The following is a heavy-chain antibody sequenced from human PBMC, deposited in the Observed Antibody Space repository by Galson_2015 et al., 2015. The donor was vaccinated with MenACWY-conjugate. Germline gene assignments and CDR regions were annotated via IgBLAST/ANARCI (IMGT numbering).Heavy chain of an antibody. J-gene: IGHJ5*02. CDR1: GFTFSNYW. Sequence: SLRLSCAASGFTFSNYWMHWVRQAPGKGPVWISRINRDGSSTTYADSVKGRFTISRDNAKNTLYLQMNSLRVEDTAVYYCVRDRLSIIRAVPPNWFDPWGQGTLVTVSS. CDR3: VRDRLSIIRAVPPNWFDP. D-gene: IGHD3-10*01. V-gene: IGHV3-74*01. CDR2: INRDGSST.